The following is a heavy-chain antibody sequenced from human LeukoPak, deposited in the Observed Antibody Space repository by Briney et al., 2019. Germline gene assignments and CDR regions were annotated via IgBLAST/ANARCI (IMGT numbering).Heavy chain of an antibody. J-gene: IGHJ4*02. V-gene: IGHV3-64*01. CDR3: ARDSTGYSSSWYNFDY. CDR2: ISSNGGST. Sequence: GRSLRLSCAASGFTFSSYAMHWVRQAPGKGLEYVSAISSNGGSTYYANSVKGRFTISRDNFKNTLYLQMGSLRAEDMAVYYCARDSTGYSSSWYNFDYWGQGTLVTVSS. CDR1: GFTFSSYA. D-gene: IGHD6-13*01.